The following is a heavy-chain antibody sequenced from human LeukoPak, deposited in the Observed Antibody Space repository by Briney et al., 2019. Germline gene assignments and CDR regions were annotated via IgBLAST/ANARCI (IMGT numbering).Heavy chain of an antibody. Sequence: PGGSLRLSCPASGFAFSSYTMNWVRQAPGKGMEWVSSISGGSRHKYYADSVKGRFTISRDNAKNSLYLQMNSLRAEDTAVYYCARTANFAAGYYIDYWGQGTLVTVSS. CDR1: GFAFSSYT. V-gene: IGHV3-21*01. J-gene: IGHJ4*02. CDR3: ARTANFAAGYYIDY. CDR2: ISGGSRHK. D-gene: IGHD6-13*01.